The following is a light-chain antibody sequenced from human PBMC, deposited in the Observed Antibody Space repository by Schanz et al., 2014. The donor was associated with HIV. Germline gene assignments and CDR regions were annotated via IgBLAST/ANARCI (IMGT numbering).Light chain of an antibody. Sequence: QSVLTQPPSASATPGQRVTIPCSGSQSNIGNNHACWYQQVPGMAPKVLIYRTNQRPSGVPDRFSGSKSGTSASLAISGLQAEDEADYYCQSYDSSLSGSVFGGGTKLTVL. CDR3: QSYDSSLSGSV. V-gene: IGLV1-47*01. CDR1: QSNIGNNH. CDR2: RTN. J-gene: IGLJ2*01.